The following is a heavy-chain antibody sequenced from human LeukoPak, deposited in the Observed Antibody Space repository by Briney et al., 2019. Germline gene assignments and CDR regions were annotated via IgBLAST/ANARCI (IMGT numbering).Heavy chain of an antibody. Sequence: ASVKVSCKASGYTFTSYGISWVRQAPGQGLEWMGGIIPIFGTANYAQKFQGRVTITTDESTSTAYMELSSLRSEDTAVYYCAGSYCSSTSCYARSPVRYYYYYYMDVWGKGTTVTASS. D-gene: IGHD2-2*01. CDR3: AGSYCSSTSCYARSPVRYYYYYYMDV. CDR1: GYTFTSYG. J-gene: IGHJ6*03. V-gene: IGHV1-69*05. CDR2: IIPIFGTA.